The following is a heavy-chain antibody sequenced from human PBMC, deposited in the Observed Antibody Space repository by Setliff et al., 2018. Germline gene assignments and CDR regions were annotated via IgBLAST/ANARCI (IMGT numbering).Heavy chain of an antibody. Sequence: PGGSLRLSCAASGFTFSNYRMHWVRQAPGKGLEWVAVIWHDGGKKYHADSVKGRFTISRDNSKNTLYLQMNSLRPEDTAVYYCARTCSGSGCYAGLESWGQGTPVTVSS. J-gene: IGHJ4*02. D-gene: IGHD2-15*01. CDR2: IWHDGGKK. CDR1: GFTFSNYR. V-gene: IGHV3-33*08. CDR3: ARTCSGSGCYAGLES.